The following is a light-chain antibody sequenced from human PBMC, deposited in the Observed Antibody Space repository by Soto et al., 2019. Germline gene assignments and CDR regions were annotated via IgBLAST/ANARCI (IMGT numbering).Light chain of an antibody. CDR2: EGS. CDR1: SSDVGSYNL. V-gene: IGLV2-23*01. CDR3: CAWGGSSSHVV. J-gene: IGLJ2*01. Sequence: QSALTQPASVSGSPGQSITISCTGTSSDVGSYNLVSWYQQHPGKAPKLMIYEGSKRPSGVSNRFSGSKSGNTASLTISGVEGEDEGGYWCCAWGGSSSHVVFGGGTKLTVL.